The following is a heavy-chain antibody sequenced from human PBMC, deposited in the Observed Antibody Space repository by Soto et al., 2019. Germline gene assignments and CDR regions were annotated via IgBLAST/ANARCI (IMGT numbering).Heavy chain of an antibody. D-gene: IGHD2-2*01. V-gene: IGHV1-69*13. CDR1: GGTFSSYA. J-gene: IGHJ6*02. Sequence: WASVKVSCKASGGTFSSYAISWVRQAPGQGLEWMGGIIPIFGTANYAQKFQGRVTITADEGTSTAYMELSSLRSEDTAVYYCARDRDIVVVPAAMRSTYYLYGMDVWGQGTKVTVYS. CDR3: ARDRDIVVVPAAMRSTYYLYGMDV. CDR2: IIPIFGTA.